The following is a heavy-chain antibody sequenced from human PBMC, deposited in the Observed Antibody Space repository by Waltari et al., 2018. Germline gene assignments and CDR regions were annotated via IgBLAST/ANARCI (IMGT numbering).Heavy chain of an antibody. CDR1: GFNFGTPG. CDR3: AREGGNFNWMDP. D-gene: IGHD4-4*01. Sequence: QFQLLESGGGVVQPGTSLKLSCVASGFNFGTPGMHWVRQAPGKGLEWLAVIWHDGSKTYYADSVKGRFTSSRDDSKNMFYLQMNSLRVEDTAMYYCAREGGNFNWMDPWGQGTLVTVS. J-gene: IGHJ5*02. V-gene: IGHV3-33*01. CDR2: IWHDGSKT.